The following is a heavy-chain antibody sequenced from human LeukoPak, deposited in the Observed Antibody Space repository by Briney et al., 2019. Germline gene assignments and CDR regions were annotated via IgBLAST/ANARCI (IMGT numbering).Heavy chain of an antibody. Sequence: SETLSLTCTVSGGSISSYYWSWIRQPPGKGLEWIGYIYYSGSTNYNPSLKSRVTISVDTSKNQFSLKLSSVTAADTAVYYCARSGGLYYYGSGSYHVFDYWDQGTLVTVSS. CDR3: ARSGGLYYYGSGSYHVFDY. CDR1: GGSISSYY. J-gene: IGHJ4*02. D-gene: IGHD3-10*01. CDR2: IYYSGST. V-gene: IGHV4-59*01.